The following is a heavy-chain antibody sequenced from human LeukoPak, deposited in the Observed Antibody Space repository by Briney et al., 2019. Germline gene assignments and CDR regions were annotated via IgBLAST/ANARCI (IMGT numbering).Heavy chain of an antibody. V-gene: IGHV4-61*02. D-gene: IGHD2-2*01. J-gene: IGHJ6*03. CDR2: IYTSGST. CDR1: GGSISSGSYY. Sequence: SQTLSLTCTVSGGSISSGSYYWSWIRQPAGKGLEWIGRIYTSGSTNYNPSLKSRVTISVDTSKNQFSLKLSSVTAADTAVYYCARLSVVVPAAPIYYYMDVWGKGTTVTVSS. CDR3: ARLSVVVPAAPIYYYMDV.